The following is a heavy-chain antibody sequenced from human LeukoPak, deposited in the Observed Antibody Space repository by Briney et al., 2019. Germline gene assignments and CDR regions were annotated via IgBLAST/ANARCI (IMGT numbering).Heavy chain of an antibody. CDR2: INSDGSST. J-gene: IGHJ5*02. D-gene: IGHD3-10*01. Sequence: GGSLRLSCAASGFTFSSYWMHWVRQAPGKGLVWVSGINSDGSSTNYADFVKGRFSISRDNAKNTLYLQMNSLRAEDTAVYYCARDFYYYGSGSYFGWFDPWGQGTLVTVSS. V-gene: IGHV3-74*01. CDR1: GFTFSSYW. CDR3: ARDFYYYGSGSYFGWFDP.